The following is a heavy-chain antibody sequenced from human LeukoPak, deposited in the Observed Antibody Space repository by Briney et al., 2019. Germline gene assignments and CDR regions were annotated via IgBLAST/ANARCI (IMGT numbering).Heavy chain of an antibody. CDR1: GFTFSTYW. J-gene: IGHJ4*02. D-gene: IGHD6-13*01. V-gene: IGHV3-7*05. CDR2: IKQDGSEK. Sequence: GGSLRLSCAASGFTFSTYWMSWVRQAPGKGLEWVANIKQDGSEKYYVGSVEGRFTISRDNAKNSLYLQMNSLRPDDTAVYYCARDGSGISWFGSGHWGQGTLVTVSS. CDR3: ARDGSGISWFGSGH.